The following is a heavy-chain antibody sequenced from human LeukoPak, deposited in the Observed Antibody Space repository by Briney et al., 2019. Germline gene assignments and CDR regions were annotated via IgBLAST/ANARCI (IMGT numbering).Heavy chain of an antibody. D-gene: IGHD3-22*01. CDR2: IYHSGST. J-gene: IGHJ5*02. CDR3: ARVTGDYYDSSGYYYEWFDP. CDR1: GGSISSGGYS. Sequence: SETLSLTCAVSGGSISSGGYSWSWIRQPPGKGLEWIGYIYHSGSTYYNPSLKSRVTISVDRSKNQFSLKLGSVTAADTAVYYCARVTGDYYDSSGYYYEWFDPWGQGTLVTVSS. V-gene: IGHV4-30-2*01.